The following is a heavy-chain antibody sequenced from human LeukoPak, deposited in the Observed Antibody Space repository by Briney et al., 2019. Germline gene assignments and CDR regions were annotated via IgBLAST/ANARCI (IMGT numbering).Heavy chain of an antibody. CDR2: IYYSGST. Sequence: SETLSLTCTVSGGSISSGGYYWSWIRQHPGKGLEWIGYIYYSGSTYYNPSLKSRVTIPVDTSKNQFSLKLSSVTAADTAVYYCARAQTYYYDSSGPFQIDYWGQGTLVTVSS. CDR3: ARAQTYYYDSSGPFQIDY. D-gene: IGHD3-22*01. V-gene: IGHV4-31*03. CDR1: GGSISSGGYY. J-gene: IGHJ4*02.